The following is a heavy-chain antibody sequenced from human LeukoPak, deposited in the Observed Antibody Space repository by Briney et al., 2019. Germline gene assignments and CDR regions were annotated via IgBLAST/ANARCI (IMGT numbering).Heavy chain of an antibody. D-gene: IGHD3-3*01. V-gene: IGHV3-74*01. J-gene: IGHJ4*02. CDR2: INSDGSST. CDR3: ARARYYDFWSGYYFDY. Sequence: GGSLRLSCAASGFTFSSYWMHWVRQAPGKGLVWVSRINSDGSSTSYADSVKGRFTISRDNAKNTLYLQMNSLRAEDTAVYYCARARYYDFWSGYYFDYWGQGTPVTVSS. CDR1: GFTFSSYW.